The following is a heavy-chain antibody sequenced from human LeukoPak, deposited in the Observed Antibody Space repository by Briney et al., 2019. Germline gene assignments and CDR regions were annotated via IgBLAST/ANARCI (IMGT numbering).Heavy chain of an antibody. V-gene: IGHV3-11*01. D-gene: IGHD2-15*01. Sequence: GGSLRLSCAGSGFTFSDYNMRWIRHAPGKGLEWVSSISRSGSTKYYADSVKGRFTISRDNAKNSLFLQMNSLRAEDTAVYYCARVLRYCSGGNCYSGGLGYMDVWGKGTTVTISS. J-gene: IGHJ6*03. CDR2: ISRSGSTK. CDR1: GFTFSDYN. CDR3: ARVLRYCSGGNCYSGGLGYMDV.